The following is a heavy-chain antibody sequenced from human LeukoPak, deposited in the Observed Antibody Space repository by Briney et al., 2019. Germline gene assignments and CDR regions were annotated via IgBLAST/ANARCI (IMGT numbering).Heavy chain of an antibody. J-gene: IGHJ4*02. Sequence: GGSLRLSCAASGFTFNYYSMNWVRQAPGKGLGWVSSISSSSAYIYYADSVKGRFTISRDNAKNSLYLQMNSLRAEDTAVYYRARVLGWTDYGEEYWGQGTLVTVSS. CDR2: ISSSSAYI. V-gene: IGHV3-21*01. D-gene: IGHD4-17*01. CDR1: GFTFNYYS. CDR3: ARVLGWTDYGEEY.